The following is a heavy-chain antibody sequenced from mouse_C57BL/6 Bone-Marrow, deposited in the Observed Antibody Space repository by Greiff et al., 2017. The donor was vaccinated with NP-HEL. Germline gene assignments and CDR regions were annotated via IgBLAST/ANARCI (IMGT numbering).Heavy chain of an antibody. D-gene: IGHD1-1*01. V-gene: IGHV1-26*01. J-gene: IGHJ2*01. CDR3: ARSRLLRDYFDY. Sequence: EVQLQQSGPELVKPGASVKISCKASGYTFTDYYMNWVKQSHGKSLEWIGDINPNNGGTSYNQKFKGKATLTVDKSSSTAYMELRSLTSEDSAVYYCARSRLLRDYFDYWGQGTTLTVSS. CDR2: INPNNGGT. CDR1: GYTFTDYY.